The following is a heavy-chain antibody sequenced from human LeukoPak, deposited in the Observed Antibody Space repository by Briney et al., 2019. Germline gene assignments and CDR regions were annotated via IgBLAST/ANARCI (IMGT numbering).Heavy chain of an antibody. CDR2: ISYGGSDK. V-gene: IGHV3-30*18. Sequence: PGGSLRLSCAASGFTFSSYGMHWVRQAPGKGLEWVAIISYGGSDKYYADSVKGRFTVSRDNSKNTLYLQMNSLRTGDTAVYYCAKDAGIGKSSPYGFDFWGQGTLVTVSS. CDR3: AKDAGIGKSSPYGFDF. D-gene: IGHD4-17*01. J-gene: IGHJ4*02. CDR1: GFTFSSYG.